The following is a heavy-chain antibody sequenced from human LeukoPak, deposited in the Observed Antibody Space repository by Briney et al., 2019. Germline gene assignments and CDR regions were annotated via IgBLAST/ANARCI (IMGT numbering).Heavy chain of an antibody. Sequence: GASVKVSCKASGYTFTSYGISWVRQAPGQGLEWMGWISAYNGNTNYAQKLQGRVTMTTDTSTSTAYMELRSLRPDDTAVYYCASVWRARNAFDIWGQGTMVTVSS. V-gene: IGHV1-18*01. J-gene: IGHJ3*02. D-gene: IGHD6-6*01. CDR3: ASVWRARNAFDI. CDR1: GYTFTSYG. CDR2: ISAYNGNT.